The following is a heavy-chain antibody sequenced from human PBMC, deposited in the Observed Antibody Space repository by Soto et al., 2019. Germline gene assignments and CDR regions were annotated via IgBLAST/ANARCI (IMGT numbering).Heavy chain of an antibody. V-gene: IGHV1-18*04. J-gene: IGHJ6*02. D-gene: IGHD3-3*01. CDR2: ISAYNGNT. Sequence: ASVKVSCKASGYTFTSYGISWVRQAPGQGLEWMGWISAYNGNTNYAQKLQGRVTMTTDTSTSTAYMELRSLRSDDTAVYYCARVPITIFGVVKLPYYYYGMGVWGQGTTVTVSS. CDR3: ARVPITIFGVVKLPYYYYGMGV. CDR1: GYTFTSYG.